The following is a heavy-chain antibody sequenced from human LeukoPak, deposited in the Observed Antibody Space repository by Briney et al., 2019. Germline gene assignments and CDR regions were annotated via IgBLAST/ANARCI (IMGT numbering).Heavy chain of an antibody. CDR1: GYSFTGHY. CDR2: LNPNSGGT. V-gene: IGHV1-2*02. J-gene: IGHJ4*02. CDR3: ARGRITMVRGVTLVTAIEVPDY. D-gene: IGHD3-10*01. Sequence: ASVKVSCKASGYSFTGHYIHWVRQAPGQGLEWMGWLNPNSGGTKFAQKFQARVTLTRDTSISTAYMELSSLRSEDMAVYYCARGRITMVRGVTLVTAIEVPDYWGQGTLVTVSS.